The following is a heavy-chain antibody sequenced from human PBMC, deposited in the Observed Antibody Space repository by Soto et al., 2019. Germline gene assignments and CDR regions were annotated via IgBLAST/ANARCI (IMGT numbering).Heavy chain of an antibody. J-gene: IGHJ3*02. CDR1: GFTFSSYS. D-gene: IGHD2-15*01. V-gene: IGHV3-48*01. Sequence: EVQLVESGGGLVQPGGSLRLSCAASGFTFSSYSMSWVRQAPGKGLEWVSYINSRSSTIYYADSVKARFSISRDNARNSMYLQMNSLRAADTAVYYWAGVAVVDATLNAFDIWGEGTMVTVSS. CDR3: AGVAVVDATLNAFDI. CDR2: INSRSSTI.